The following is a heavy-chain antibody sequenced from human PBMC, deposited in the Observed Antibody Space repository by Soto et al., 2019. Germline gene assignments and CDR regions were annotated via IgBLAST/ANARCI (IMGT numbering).Heavy chain of an antibody. D-gene: IGHD3-3*01. J-gene: IGHJ6*02. Sequence: QVQLVQSGAEVKKPGASVKVSCKASGYIFTGFYIHWVRQAPGQGLEWMGSINCNSGDTNYAQKFQGRVTMTRDTSSSTAYMEMSGLRSDDTDVYYCARVTIRLVVWLSPNYHLNVWGQGTTVIVSS. V-gene: IGHV1-2*02. CDR3: ARVTIRLVVWLSPNYHLNV. CDR1: GYIFTGFY. CDR2: INCNSGDT.